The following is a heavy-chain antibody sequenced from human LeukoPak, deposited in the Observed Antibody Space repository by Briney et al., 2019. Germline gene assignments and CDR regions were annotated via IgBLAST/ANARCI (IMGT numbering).Heavy chain of an antibody. CDR3: ARRAAAGISLPFDF. V-gene: IGHV4-61*02. D-gene: IGHD6-13*01. CDR2: IYTSGST. J-gene: IGHJ4*02. CDR1: GGSISSGSYY. Sequence: SETLSLTCTVSGGSISSGSYYWSWIRQPAGKGLEWIGRIYTSGSTNYNPSLKSRVTISVDTSKNQFFLKLNSVTAADTAVYYCARRAAAGISLPFDFWGQGTLVTVSS.